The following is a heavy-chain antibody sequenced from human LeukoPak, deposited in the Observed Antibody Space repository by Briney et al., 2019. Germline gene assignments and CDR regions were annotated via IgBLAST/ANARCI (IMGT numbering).Heavy chain of an antibody. CDR3: AELGITMIGGV. CDR1: GFTFSNYW. Sequence: GGSLRLSCAASGFTFSNYWMHWVRQTPGKGLVWVSRINNDGSTTSYADSVKGRFTISRDNAKNSLYLQVSSLRAEDTAVYYCAELGITMIGGVWGKGTTVTISS. D-gene: IGHD3-10*02. CDR2: INNDGSTT. J-gene: IGHJ6*04. V-gene: IGHV3-74*01.